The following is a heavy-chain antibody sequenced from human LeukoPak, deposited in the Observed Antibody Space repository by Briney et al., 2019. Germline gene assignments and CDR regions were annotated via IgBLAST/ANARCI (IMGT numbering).Heavy chain of an antibody. CDR1: GFTFSSYE. J-gene: IGHJ4*02. CDR2: ISSSGSTI. V-gene: IGHV3-48*03. D-gene: IGHD1-26*01. CDR3: AKGRIVGASRGGFDY. Sequence: GGSLRLSCAASGFTFSSYEMNWVRQAPGKGLEWVSYISSSGSTIYYADSVKGRFTISRDNAKNSLYLQMNSLRAEDTALYYCAKGRIVGASRGGFDYWGQGTLVTVSS.